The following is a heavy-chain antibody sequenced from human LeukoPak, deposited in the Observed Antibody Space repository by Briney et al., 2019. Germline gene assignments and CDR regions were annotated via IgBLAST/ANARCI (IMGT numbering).Heavy chain of an antibody. CDR3: ARIGYYGSGNYYSYYYYMDV. J-gene: IGHJ6*03. Sequence: SETLSLTCTVSGDSISSYYWSWIRQSPGKGLEWIGYIYYSGSTNYNPSLKSRVTISVDTSKNQFSLKLSSVTAADTAVYHCARIGYYGSGNYYSYYYYMDVWGKGTTVAISS. CDR1: GDSISSYY. CDR2: IYYSGST. D-gene: IGHD3-10*01. V-gene: IGHV4-59*01.